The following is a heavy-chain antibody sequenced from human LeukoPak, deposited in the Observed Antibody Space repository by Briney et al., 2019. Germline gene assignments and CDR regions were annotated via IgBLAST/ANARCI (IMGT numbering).Heavy chain of an antibody. CDR2: IRYVGINK. D-gene: IGHD3-10*01. CDR3: ARGGFGPSDALDI. V-gene: IGHV3-30*02. CDR1: GFTFSTYG. Sequence: GGSLRLSCAASGFTFSTYGMHWVRQAPGKGLEWVSFIRYVGINKYYADSVKGRFTISRDNSENKLFLQMNSLRAEDTAVYYCARGGFGPSDALDIWGQGTMVTVSS. J-gene: IGHJ3*02.